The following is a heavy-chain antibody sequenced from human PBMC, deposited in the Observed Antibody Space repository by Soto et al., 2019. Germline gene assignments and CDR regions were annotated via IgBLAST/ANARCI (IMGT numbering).Heavy chain of an antibody. CDR1: GGTLSSYA. J-gene: IGHJ4*02. CDR3: ARDYYDSSGLRNDY. V-gene: IGHV1-69*06. CDR2: IIPIFGTA. Sequence: SVEVSCKASGGTLSSYAISWVRQAPGQGLEWMGGIIPIFGTANYAQKFQGRVTITADKSTSTAYMELSSLRSEDTAVYYCARDYYDSSGLRNDYWGQGTLVTVSS. D-gene: IGHD3-22*01.